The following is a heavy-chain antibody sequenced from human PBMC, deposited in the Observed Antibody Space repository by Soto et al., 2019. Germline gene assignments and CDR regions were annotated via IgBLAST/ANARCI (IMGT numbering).Heavy chain of an antibody. J-gene: IGHJ4*02. CDR3: AREGPEGDGVSSFDY. CDR2: IYYSGST. V-gene: IGHV4-59*01. CDR1: GGSISSYY. D-gene: IGHD4-17*01. Sequence: QVQLQESGPGLVKPSETLSLTCTVSGGSISSYYWSWIRQPPGKGLEWIGYIYYSGSTNYNPSLKSRVTISVHTSKNQFSLKLSSVTAADTAVYYCAREGPEGDGVSSFDYWGQGTLVTVSS.